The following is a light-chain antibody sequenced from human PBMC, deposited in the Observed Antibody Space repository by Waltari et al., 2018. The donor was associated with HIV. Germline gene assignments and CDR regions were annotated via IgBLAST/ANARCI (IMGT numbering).Light chain of an antibody. CDR3: SSYTSSSTPYVV. V-gene: IGLV2-14*01. CDR2: EVS. CDR1: SREVGGCNH. Sequence: QSALTQPASVSGSPGQSITISCTGTSREVGGCNHVSWYPQHPGKAPKLMLYEVSNRPSVVSNRFSGSNSGNTASLPISGLQAEYEAYYYCSSYTSSSTPYVVFGGGTKLTVL. J-gene: IGLJ2*01.